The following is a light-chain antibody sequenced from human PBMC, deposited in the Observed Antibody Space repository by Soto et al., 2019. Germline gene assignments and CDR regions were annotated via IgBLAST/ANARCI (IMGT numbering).Light chain of an antibody. CDR1: QSISDY. J-gene: IGKJ5*01. V-gene: IGKV3-20*01. Sequence: EILLAQTPDTLCLCLGARATLSCTASQSISDYLAWYQQKPGQAPRLLIYAASSRATGIPARFSGSGSGTDFTLTISSLEPEDFAAYYCQQYGSSSPITFGQGTRLEI. CDR3: QQYGSSSPIT. CDR2: AAS.